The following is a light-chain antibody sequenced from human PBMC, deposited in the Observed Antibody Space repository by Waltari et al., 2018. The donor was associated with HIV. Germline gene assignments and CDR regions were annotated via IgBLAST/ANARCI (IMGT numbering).Light chain of an antibody. J-gene: IGKJ3*01. V-gene: IGKV2-28*01. Sequence: DIVMPPSPVSLSVTPGQPASISCRSIQSLLHSNGYNYLDWYLQKPGQSPQLLIYLGSNRASGVPDRFSGSGSGTDFTLKISRVEAEDVGVYYCMQARQTLFTFGPGTKVDIK. CDR2: LGS. CDR1: QSLLHSNGYNY. CDR3: MQARQTLFT.